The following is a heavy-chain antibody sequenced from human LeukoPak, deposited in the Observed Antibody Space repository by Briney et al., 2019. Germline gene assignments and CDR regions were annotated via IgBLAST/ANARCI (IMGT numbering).Heavy chain of an antibody. CDR2: ISSSSSYI. V-gene: IGHV3-21*01. CDR1: GFTFSSYS. Sequence: GGSLRLSCAASGFTFSSYSMNWVRQAPGKGLEWVSSISSSSSYIYYADSVKGRFTISRDNAKNSLYLQMSSLRAEDTAVYYCAREDDDYYGSGSYPDYWGQGTLVTVSS. J-gene: IGHJ4*02. D-gene: IGHD3-10*01. CDR3: AREDDDYYGSGSYPDY.